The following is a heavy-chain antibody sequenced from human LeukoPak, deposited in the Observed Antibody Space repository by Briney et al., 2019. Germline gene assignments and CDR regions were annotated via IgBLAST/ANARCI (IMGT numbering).Heavy chain of an antibody. V-gene: IGHV1-69*13. CDR2: IIPIFGTA. Sequence: SVKVSCKASGGTSSSYAISWVRQAPGQGLEWMGGIIPIFGTANYAQKFQGRVTITADESTSTAYMELSSLRSEDTAVYYCAREGVITFGGVVVIGSQFDYWGQGTLVTVSS. CDR3: AREGVITFGGVVVIGSQFDY. D-gene: IGHD3-16*02. CDR1: GGTSSSYA. J-gene: IGHJ4*02.